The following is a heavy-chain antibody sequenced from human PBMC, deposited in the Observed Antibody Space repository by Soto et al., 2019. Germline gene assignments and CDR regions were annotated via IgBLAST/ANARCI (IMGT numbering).Heavy chain of an antibody. CDR2: ISWNSGGI. D-gene: IGHD6-19*01. CDR1: GFTFDDYA. V-gene: IGHV3-9*01. Sequence: EVQLVESGGGLVQPGRSLRLSCAASGFTFDDYAMHWVRQAPGKGLEWVSGISWNSGGIGYADFVKGRFTISRDNAKNSLYLQMNSLRAEDTALYYCAKGNRYSSCWYGIFDYWGQGTLVTVSS. CDR3: AKGNRYSSCWYGIFDY. J-gene: IGHJ4*02.